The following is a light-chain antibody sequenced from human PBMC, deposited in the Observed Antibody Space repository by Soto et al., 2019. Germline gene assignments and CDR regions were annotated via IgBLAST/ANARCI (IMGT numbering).Light chain of an antibody. CDR2: DVS. CDR3: SSYTSSSTLS. J-gene: IGLJ2*01. CDR1: SSDVGGYNY. Sequence: QSALTQPASVSGSPGQSITISCTGTSSDVGGYNYVSWYQRHPGKAPKLMIYDVSNRPSGVSNRFSGSKSGNTASLTISGLQAEDEADYYCSSYTSSSTLSFGGGTQLTVL. V-gene: IGLV2-14*01.